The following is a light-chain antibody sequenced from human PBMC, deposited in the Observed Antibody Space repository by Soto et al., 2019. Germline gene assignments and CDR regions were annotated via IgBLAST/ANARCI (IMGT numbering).Light chain of an antibody. J-gene: IGKJ2*01. CDR3: QQYHSYPYT. V-gene: IGKV1-16*01. CDR2: AAS. CDR1: QRIDDY. Sequence: DIQMTQSPSSLSASVGDRVTLTCRASQRIDDYLGWCQQKPGKAPKSLISAASRLQSGVPSRFIATGSGTDFTLTISSLEPEDFAAYYCQQYHSYPYTFGQGTKLEIK.